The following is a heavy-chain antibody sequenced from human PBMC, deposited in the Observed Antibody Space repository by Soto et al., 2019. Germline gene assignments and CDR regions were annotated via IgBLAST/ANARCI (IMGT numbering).Heavy chain of an antibody. V-gene: IGHV3-53*02. CDR1: GFTVSRNY. Sequence: EVQLVETGGGLIQPGGSLRLSCAASGFTVSRNYMSWVRQAPGKGLEWVSVIYSGGSTYYADSVKGRFTISRDNSKNTLYLQMNSLRAEDTAVYYCAREGGSSSWYGYYGMDVWGQGTTVTVSS. J-gene: IGHJ6*02. D-gene: IGHD6-13*01. CDR3: AREGGSSSWYGYYGMDV. CDR2: IYSGGST.